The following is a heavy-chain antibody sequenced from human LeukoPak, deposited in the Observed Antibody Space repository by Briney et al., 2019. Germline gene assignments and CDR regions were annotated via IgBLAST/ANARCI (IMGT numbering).Heavy chain of an antibody. CDR3: ARDSDYGDYEGYYGTDV. CDR2: ISAYNGNT. J-gene: IGHJ6*02. Sequence: ASVKVSCKASGYTFTSYGISWVRQAPGQGLEWMGWISAYNGNTNYAQKLQGRVTMTTDTSTSTAYMELRSLRSDDTAVYYCARDSDYGDYEGYYGTDVWGQGTTVTVSS. CDR1: GYTFTSYG. V-gene: IGHV1-18*01. D-gene: IGHD4-17*01.